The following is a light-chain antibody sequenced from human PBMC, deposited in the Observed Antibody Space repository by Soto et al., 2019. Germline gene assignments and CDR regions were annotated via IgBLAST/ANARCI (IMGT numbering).Light chain of an antibody. CDR3: CSFARSAYV. CDR2: DFN. Sequence: QSVLTQPRSVSGSPGQSVTISCTGTNNDVGLYNYVSWYQQYPGKAPKVVIYDFNKRPAGVPDRFSGSKSGNTASLTISGLQAEDEADYYCCSFARSAYVYGTGTKLTVL. V-gene: IGLV2-11*01. J-gene: IGLJ1*01. CDR1: NNDVGLYNY.